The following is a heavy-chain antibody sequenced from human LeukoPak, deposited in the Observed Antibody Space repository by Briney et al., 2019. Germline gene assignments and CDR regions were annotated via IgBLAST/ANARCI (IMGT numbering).Heavy chain of an antibody. J-gene: IGHJ4*02. V-gene: IGHV4-38-2*02. Sequence: SETLSLTCTVSGYSISSGFYWGWIRQSPGKGLDWIGSIRYSKMTFYNPSLKSRVTMSLDTSKNRFSLNLSSVTAADTAVYYCARAVGTTTGLFDYWGQGALVTVSS. CDR1: GYSISSGFY. CDR2: IRYSKMT. CDR3: ARAVGTTTGLFDY. D-gene: IGHD1-26*01.